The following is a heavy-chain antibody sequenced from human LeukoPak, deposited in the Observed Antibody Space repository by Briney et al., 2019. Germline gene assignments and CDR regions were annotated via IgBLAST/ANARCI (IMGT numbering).Heavy chain of an antibody. Sequence: ASVKVSCKASGGTFSSYAISWVRQAPGQGLEWMGGIIPIFGTANYAQKFQGRVTITTDESTSTAYMELSSLRSEDTAVYYCARGKAIGRNYFDYWGQGTLVTVSS. J-gene: IGHJ4*02. CDR3: ARGKAIGRNYFDY. CDR1: GGTFSSYA. CDR2: IIPIFGTA. V-gene: IGHV1-69*05.